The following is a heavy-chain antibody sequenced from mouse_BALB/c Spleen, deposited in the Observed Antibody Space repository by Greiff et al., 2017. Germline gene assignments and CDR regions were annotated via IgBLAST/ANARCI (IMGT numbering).Heavy chain of an antibody. Sequence: EVKLQESGAELVRSGASVKLSCTASGFNIKDYYMHWVKQRPEQGLEWIGWIDPENGDTEYAPKFQGKATMTADTSSNTAYLQLSSLTSEDTAVYYCKNWDVPFDDWGQGTTLTVSS. D-gene: IGHD4-1*01. V-gene: IGHV14-4*02. CDR2: IDPENGDT. J-gene: IGHJ2*01. CDR3: KNWDVPFDD. CDR1: GFNIKDYY.